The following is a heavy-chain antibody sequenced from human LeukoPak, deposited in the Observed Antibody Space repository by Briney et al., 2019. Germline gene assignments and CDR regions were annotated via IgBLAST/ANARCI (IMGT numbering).Heavy chain of an antibody. CDR1: GYTFTGYY. V-gene: IGHV1-2*02. CDR3: ARDSVYDFWSGYSN. CDR2: INPNSGGT. Sequence: ASVKVSCKASGYTFTGYYMHWVRQAPGQGLEWMGWINPNSGGTNHAQKFQGRVTMARDTSISTAYMELSRLRSDDTAVYYCARDSVYDFWSGYSNWGQGTLVTVSS. J-gene: IGHJ4*02. D-gene: IGHD3-3*01.